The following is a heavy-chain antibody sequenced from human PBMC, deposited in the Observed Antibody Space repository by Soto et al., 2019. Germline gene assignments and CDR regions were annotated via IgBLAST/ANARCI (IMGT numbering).Heavy chain of an antibody. CDR3: ARAPAYYYGAWYFDC. CDR1: GGSISSSSYY. Sequence: PSETLSLTCTVSGGSISSSSYYWGWIRQPPGKGLEWIGSIYYSGYTYYNPSLKSRVTISVDTSKNQFSLKLISVTAADTAVYYCARAPAYYYGAWYFDCWGQGALVTVSS. D-gene: IGHD3-10*01. V-gene: IGHV4-39*07. CDR2: IYYSGYT. J-gene: IGHJ4*02.